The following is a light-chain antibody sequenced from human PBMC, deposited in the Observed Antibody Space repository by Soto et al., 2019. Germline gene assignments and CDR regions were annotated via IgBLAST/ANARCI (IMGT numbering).Light chain of an antibody. CDR2: EVT. V-gene: IGLV2-14*01. CDR3: TSYTYIKTYV. J-gene: IGLJ1*01. CDR1: TNDVGAYDY. Sequence: QAVLTQPASVSWTPGQSITIPCTGTTNDVGAYDYVSWYQQHPGKAPKDMIYEVTKRPSGVSNRFSRSKSANTASLTISGLQAEDEADYYCTSYTYIKTYVFGTGTKVTVL.